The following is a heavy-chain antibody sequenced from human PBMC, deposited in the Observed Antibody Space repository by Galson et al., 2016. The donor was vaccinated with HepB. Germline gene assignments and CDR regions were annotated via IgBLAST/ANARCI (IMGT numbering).Heavy chain of an antibody. CDR2: IYPGDSDT. J-gene: IGHJ3*01. D-gene: IGHD3-16*01. CDR1: GYSFTSYW. Sequence: QSGAEVKKPGESLRISCKGSGYSFTSYWIGWVRQMPGKGLEWMGIIYPGDSDTRYSPSFQGQVPISADKSINTADLQWSSLKASATAMYYFAITGGDGHSWRDYAFDVWGQGTMVTVSS. V-gene: IGHV5-51*01. CDR3: AITGGDGHSWRDYAFDV.